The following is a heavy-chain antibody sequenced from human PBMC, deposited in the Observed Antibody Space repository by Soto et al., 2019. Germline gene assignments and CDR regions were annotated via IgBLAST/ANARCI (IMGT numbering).Heavy chain of an antibody. V-gene: IGHV3-30-3*02. J-gene: IGHJ4*02. CDR2: ISFDGNII. D-gene: IGHD2-2*01. CDR3: AKGGRIPTSSVDY. CDR1: EFSFSSYA. Sequence: QVHLVESGGGVGQPGGSLRLACAASEFSFSSYAMHWIRQAPGKGLEWVAVISFDGNIIQYADSVKGRFSISRDNPNNTLYLQMNSLRDEDTAVYYCAKGGRIPTSSVDYWGQGTLVTVSS.